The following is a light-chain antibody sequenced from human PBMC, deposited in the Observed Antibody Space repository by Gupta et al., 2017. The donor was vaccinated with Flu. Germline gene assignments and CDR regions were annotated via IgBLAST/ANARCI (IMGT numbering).Light chain of an antibody. CDR1: RSDIGAYNH. V-gene: IGLV2-18*02. J-gene: IGLJ2*01. CDR2: EVN. Sequence: QSALTQPPSVSGSPGQSVTISCTGPRSDIGAYNHVSWYQQTPGTAPTVKISEVNIRPSGVPDRFSGSKSGNSASLTISGLQDEDDGDYYCSSITTSGSVIFGGGTRLTVL. CDR3: SSITTSGSVI.